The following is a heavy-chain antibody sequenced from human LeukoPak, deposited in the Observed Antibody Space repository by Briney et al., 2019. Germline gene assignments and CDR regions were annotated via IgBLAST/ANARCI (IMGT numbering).Heavy chain of an antibody. CDR1: GVSISSYY. CDR3: ARDEAGSGYIDY. D-gene: IGHD3-22*01. CDR2: IYISGTT. V-gene: IGHV4-4*07. Sequence: SETLSLTCTVSGVSISSYYWSWIRQPPGKGLEWIGRIYISGTTNYNSSLKSRITMSLDTSKNQLSLKLSSVTAADTAVYYCARDEAGSGYIDYWGQGTLVTVSS. J-gene: IGHJ4*01.